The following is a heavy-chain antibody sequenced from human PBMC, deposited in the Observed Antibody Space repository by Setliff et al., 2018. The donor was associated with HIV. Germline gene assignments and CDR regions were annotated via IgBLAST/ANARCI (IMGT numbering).Heavy chain of an antibody. CDR3: AKPPRPSSWPQYYFDY. Sequence: AGGSLRLSCAASGFTFSSYGMHWVRQAPGKGLEWVAFIRCDGSNEYYADSVKGRFTISRDNANNSLYLQLNSLRAEDTAVYYCAKPPRPSSWPQYYFDYWGQGTLVTVSS. J-gene: IGHJ4*02. V-gene: IGHV3-30*02. CDR2: IRCDGSNE. D-gene: IGHD6-13*01. CDR1: GFTFSSYG.